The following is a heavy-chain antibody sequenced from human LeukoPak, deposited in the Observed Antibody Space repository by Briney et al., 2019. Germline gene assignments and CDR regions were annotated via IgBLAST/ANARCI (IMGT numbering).Heavy chain of an antibody. CDR3: ARSGTVTTWNY. D-gene: IGHD4-17*01. Sequence: SQTLSLTCTVSGGSISSGGYYWSWIRQHPGKGLEWIRCIYYSGTTYYHPSLTSRVAISVDTSKNQFSLKLSSVTAADTAVYYCARSGTVTTWNYWGQGTLVTVSS. CDR1: GGSISSGGYY. CDR2: IYYSGTT. V-gene: IGHV4-31*03. J-gene: IGHJ4*02.